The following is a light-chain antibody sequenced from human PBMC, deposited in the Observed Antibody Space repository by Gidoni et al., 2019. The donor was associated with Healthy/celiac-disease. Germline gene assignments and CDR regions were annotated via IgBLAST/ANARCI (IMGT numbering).Light chain of an antibody. J-gene: IGKJ2*01. CDR3: QQYYSTPT. CDR1: QSVLYSYNNKNY. Sequence: DIVMTQSPDSLAVSLGERATINCKSSQSVLYSYNNKNYLAWYQQKPGQPPKLLIYWASTRESGVPDRFSGSGSGTDFTLTISSLQAEDVAVYYCQQYYSTPTFGQGTKLEIK. V-gene: IGKV4-1*01. CDR2: WAS.